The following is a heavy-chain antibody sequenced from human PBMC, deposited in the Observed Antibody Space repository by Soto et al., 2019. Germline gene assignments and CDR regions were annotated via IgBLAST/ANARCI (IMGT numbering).Heavy chain of an antibody. J-gene: IGHJ6*02. CDR3: ARDRAGAQYGLDV. V-gene: IGHV3-11*04. D-gene: IGHD1-26*01. CDR1: GFIFRDWF. CDR2: ISKDSGRAT. Sequence: GGSLRLSCAASGFIFRDWFMSWIRQAPGKGLEWISYISKDSGRATRYADSVKGRFTISRDNAKNSLFLQMNSLRDEDTAVYYCARDRAGAQYGLDVWGQGTTVTV.